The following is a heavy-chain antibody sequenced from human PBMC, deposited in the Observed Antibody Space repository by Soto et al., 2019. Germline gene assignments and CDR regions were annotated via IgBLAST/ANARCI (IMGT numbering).Heavy chain of an antibody. D-gene: IGHD1-1*01. J-gene: IGHJ5*02. V-gene: IGHV3-74*01. CDR3: AAVYKTWFDP. CDR2: ITSDGSGA. CDR1: GLTLRNYW. Sequence: PGGSLRLSCAASGLTLRNYWMHWVRQAPGKGLVWVSRITSDGSGANYADFVKGRFNISRDNAKNTLYLQMDSLRAEDTAVYYCAAVYKTWFDPWGQGTLVTVSS.